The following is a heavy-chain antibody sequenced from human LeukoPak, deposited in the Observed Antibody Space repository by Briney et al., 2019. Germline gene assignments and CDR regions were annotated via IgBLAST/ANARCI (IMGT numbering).Heavy chain of an antibody. Sequence: GASVKVSCKASGYAFTSYGISWVRQAPGQGLEWMGWISAYNGNTNYAQKLQGRVTMTTDTSTSTAYMELRSLRSDDTAVYYCARVRYDYVWGSYFAFDYWGQGTLVTASS. D-gene: IGHD3-16*01. J-gene: IGHJ4*02. CDR2: ISAYNGNT. CDR1: GYAFTSYG. CDR3: ARVRYDYVWGSYFAFDY. V-gene: IGHV1-18*01.